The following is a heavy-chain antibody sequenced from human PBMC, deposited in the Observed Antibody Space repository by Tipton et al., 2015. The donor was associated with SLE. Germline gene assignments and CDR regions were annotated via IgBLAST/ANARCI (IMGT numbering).Heavy chain of an antibody. D-gene: IGHD6-13*01. V-gene: IGHV4-39*01. CDR2: IFHSGST. CDR3: ASLPYSSSNYYYGMDV. J-gene: IGHJ6*02. CDR1: GDSISSSNDY. Sequence: TLSLTCTVSGDSISSSNDYWGWVRQPPGKGLEWIAIIFHSGSTQYNPTLRSRVTTSVDTSKNQFSLKLSSVTAADTAVYYCASLPYSSSNYYYGMDVWGQGTTVTVSS.